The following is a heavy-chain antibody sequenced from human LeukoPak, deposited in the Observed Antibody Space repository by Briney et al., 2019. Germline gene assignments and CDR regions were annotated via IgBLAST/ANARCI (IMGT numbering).Heavy chain of an antibody. V-gene: IGHV4-59*08. CDR2: ISYTGST. J-gene: IGHJ4*02. D-gene: IGHD3-22*01. CDR1: GGSISSYY. CDR3: ATLRALSITMIVVVITTYYFDY. Sequence: SETLSLTCTVSGGSISSYYWSWIRQPPGRGLEWFGYISYTGSTYYNPSLKSRVTISVDTSKNQFSLNLTSVTAADTAVYYCATLRALSITMIVVVITTYYFDYWGQGTLVTVSS.